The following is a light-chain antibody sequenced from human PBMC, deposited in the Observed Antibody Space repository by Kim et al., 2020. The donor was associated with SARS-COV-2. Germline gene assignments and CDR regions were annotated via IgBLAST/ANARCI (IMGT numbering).Light chain of an antibody. J-gene: IGKJ2*01. CDR3: QQRSNWPPYT. Sequence: CPGERATLSCRASQSVSSYLAWYQQKPGQAPRLLIYDASNRATGIPARFSGSGSGTDFTLTISSLEPEDFAVYYCQQRSNWPPYTFGQGTKVDIK. CDR2: DAS. CDR1: QSVSSY. V-gene: IGKV3-11*01.